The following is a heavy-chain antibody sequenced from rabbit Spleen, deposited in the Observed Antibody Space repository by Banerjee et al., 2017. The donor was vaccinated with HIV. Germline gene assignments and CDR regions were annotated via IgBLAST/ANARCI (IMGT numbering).Heavy chain of an antibody. CDR3: ARDPGAGTSNL. J-gene: IGHJ3*01. CDR2: IYTRSGRT. D-gene: IGHD8-1*01. CDR1: GFSFSSSYW. V-gene: IGHV1S40*01. Sequence: QSLEESGGDLVKTGASLTLTCTASGFSFSSSYWICWVRQAPGKGLELIACIYTRSGRTYYATWAKGRFAISKASSTTVTLQMTSLTDADTATYFCARDPGAGTSNLWGQGTLVTVS.